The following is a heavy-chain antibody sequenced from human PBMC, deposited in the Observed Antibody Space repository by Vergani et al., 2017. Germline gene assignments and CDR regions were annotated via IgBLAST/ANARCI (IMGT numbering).Heavy chain of an antibody. CDR1: GFTFSACP. CDR3: ARLSXDTTPYLQGGYDC. D-gene: IGHD1-26*01. Sequence: EVQLLQSGGGVIQPGGSVRLSCAASGFTFSACPMTWVRQAPGKGLEWVSAISARYPSTYYADSVKGRFTLSRDNSKNMLYLQMNSLRAEDTAVYYCARLSXDTTPYLQGGYDCWGQGTLVSVSS. CDR2: ISARYPST. J-gene: IGHJ4*02. V-gene: IGHV3-23*01.